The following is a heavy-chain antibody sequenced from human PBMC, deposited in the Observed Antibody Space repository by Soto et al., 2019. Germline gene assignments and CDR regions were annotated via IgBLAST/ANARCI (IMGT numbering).Heavy chain of an antibody. CDR3: ARHFSVLYFDY. CDR1: GDSISSYSYF. V-gene: IGHV4-39*01. Sequence: AETLSLTCTASGDSISSYSYFWAWNRQPPGRGLVWIGSIRCSGTTYYNPSLKSRVTTSVDRAKNQCSLKLSSVTAATTAVYYCARHFSVLYFDYCGQGALVT. J-gene: IGHJ4*02. CDR2: IRCSGTT.